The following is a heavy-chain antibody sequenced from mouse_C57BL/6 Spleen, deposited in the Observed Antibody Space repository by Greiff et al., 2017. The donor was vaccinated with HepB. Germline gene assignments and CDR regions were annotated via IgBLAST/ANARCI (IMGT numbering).Heavy chain of an antibody. CDR1: GYTFTDYY. V-gene: IGHV1-26*01. CDR3: ASEDMGYDYDVKTWFAY. Sequence: EVQLQQSGPELVKPGASVKISCKASGYTFTDYYMNWVKQSHGKSLEWIGDINPNNGGTSYNQKFKGKATLTVDKASSTAYIELRSRKSEDSAVYYCASEDMGYDYDVKTWFAYCGQGTLVTVSA. D-gene: IGHD2-4*01. J-gene: IGHJ3*01. CDR2: INPNNGGT.